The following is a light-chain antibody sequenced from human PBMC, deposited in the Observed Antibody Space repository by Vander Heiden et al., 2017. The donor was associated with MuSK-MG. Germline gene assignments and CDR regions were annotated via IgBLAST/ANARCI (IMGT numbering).Light chain of an antibody. Sequence: TPATASFCSRASHNVVTSNYLASYHQITRQAPTLLLYCFSSTLTRIPARCSASGSGTSFTLTISRLEPADFAVYYCQLYGISPLHTFGLGTKVEIK. CDR3: QLYGISPLHT. CDR1: HNVVTSNY. J-gene: IGKJ2*01. CDR2: CFS. V-gene: IGKV3-20*01.